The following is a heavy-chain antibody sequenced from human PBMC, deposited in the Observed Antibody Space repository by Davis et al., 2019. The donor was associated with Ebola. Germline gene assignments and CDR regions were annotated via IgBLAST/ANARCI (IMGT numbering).Heavy chain of an antibody. Sequence: ASVKVSCKASGYTFTSYGISWVRQAPGQGLEWMGWISAHNGNTNYAQNVQGRVTMTTDTSTSTAYMEVGSLKSDDTAVYYCARAQFPTTSDHWGQGTLVTVSS. D-gene: IGHD1-1*01. CDR3: ARAQFPTTSDH. CDR1: GYTFTSYG. J-gene: IGHJ4*02. V-gene: IGHV1-18*01. CDR2: ISAHNGNT.